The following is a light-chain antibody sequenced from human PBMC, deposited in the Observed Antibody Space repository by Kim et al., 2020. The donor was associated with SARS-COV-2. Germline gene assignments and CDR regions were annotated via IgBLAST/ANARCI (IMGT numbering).Light chain of an antibody. V-gene: IGKV3-20*01. J-gene: IGKJ1*01. CDR3: QQEASSPQT. CDR1: SSNY. Sequence: SSNYFAWYQQKPGQAPRLLMHAASSRATGISDRFRGSGSGTEFTLTISRLQPEDFAGDYCQQEASSPQTCGQGTKVDIK. CDR2: AAS.